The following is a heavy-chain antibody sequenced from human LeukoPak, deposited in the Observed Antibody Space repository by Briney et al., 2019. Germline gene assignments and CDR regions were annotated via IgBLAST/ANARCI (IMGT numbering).Heavy chain of an antibody. Sequence: EASVNVSCKASGYTFTSYYMHWVRPAPGQGVEWVGIINPSGGSKSYAQKFQGRVTMTRDTSTSTVYMELSSLRSEDTAVYYCARAVRTERGSYRDPYFDYWGQRTLVAVSS. V-gene: IGHV1-46*01. CDR2: INPSGGSK. CDR3: ARAVRTERGSYRDPYFDY. CDR1: GYTFTSYY. J-gene: IGHJ4*02. D-gene: IGHD1-26*01.